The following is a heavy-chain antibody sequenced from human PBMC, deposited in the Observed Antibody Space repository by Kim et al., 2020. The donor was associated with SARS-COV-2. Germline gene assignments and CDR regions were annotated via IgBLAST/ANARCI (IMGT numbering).Heavy chain of an antibody. Sequence: GGSLRLSCTASGFTFGDYAMSWVRQAPGKGLEWVGFIRSKAYGGTTEYAASVKGRFTISRDDSKSIAYLQMNSLKTEDTAVYYCTREGITMIVVFDYWGQGTLVTVSS. CDR2: IRSKAYGGTT. CDR1: GFTFGDYA. CDR3: TREGITMIVVFDY. J-gene: IGHJ4*02. V-gene: IGHV3-49*04. D-gene: IGHD3-22*01.